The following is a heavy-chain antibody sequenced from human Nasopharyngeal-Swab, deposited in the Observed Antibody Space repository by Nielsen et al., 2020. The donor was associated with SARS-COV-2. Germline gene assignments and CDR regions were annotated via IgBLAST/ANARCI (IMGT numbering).Heavy chain of an antibody. CDR2: ISIDGRST. J-gene: IGHJ6*03. V-gene: IGHV3-74*03. CDR1: GFTFDDYA. Sequence: GGSLRLSCAASGFTFDDYAMHWVRQTPGKELLWVARISIDGRSTMYADAVQGRIIISRDNAKNTLYLQMNGLRVEDTALYYCARAGDYYYYNVDVWGKGTTVTVSS. CDR3: ARAGDYYYYNVDV. D-gene: IGHD1-26*01.